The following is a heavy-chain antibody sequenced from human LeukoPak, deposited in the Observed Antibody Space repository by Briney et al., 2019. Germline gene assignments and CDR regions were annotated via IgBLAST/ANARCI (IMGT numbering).Heavy chain of an antibody. CDR2: IHYSGST. CDR3: ARGERYDFHFDY. V-gene: IGHV4-59*12. D-gene: IGHD3-3*01. Sequence: SETLSLTCTVSGGSISNYYWSWIRQPPGKGLEWIGYIHYSGSTNYNPSLKSRVTISVDTSKNQFSLKLSSVTAADTAVYYCARGERYDFHFDYWGQGTLVTVSS. J-gene: IGHJ4*02. CDR1: GGSISNYY.